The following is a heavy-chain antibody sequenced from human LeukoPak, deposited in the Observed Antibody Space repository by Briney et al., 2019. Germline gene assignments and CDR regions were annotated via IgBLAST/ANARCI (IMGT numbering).Heavy chain of an antibody. V-gene: IGHV1-69*05. Sequence: SVKVSCKASGGTFSSYAISWVRQAPGQGLEWVGGIIPIFGTANYAQKFQGRVTITTDESTSTAYMELSSLRSEDTAVYYCARDGSGGWTIFDYWGQGTLVTVSS. CDR2: IIPIFGTA. J-gene: IGHJ4*02. CDR1: GGTFSSYA. D-gene: IGHD1-26*01. CDR3: ARDGSGGWTIFDY.